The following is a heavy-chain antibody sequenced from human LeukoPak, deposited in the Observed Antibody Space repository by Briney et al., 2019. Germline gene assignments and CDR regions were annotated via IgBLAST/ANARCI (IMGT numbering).Heavy chain of an antibody. J-gene: IGHJ3*02. CDR1: GYTFTSYG. CDR2: ISAYNGNT. Sequence: GASVKVSCKASGYTFTSYGISWVRQAPRQGLEWMGWISAYNGNTNYAQKLQGRVTMTTDTSTSTAYMELRSLRSDDTAVYYCARDSGIVGATQAFDIWGQGTMVTVSS. V-gene: IGHV1-18*01. CDR3: ARDSGIVGATQAFDI. D-gene: IGHD1-26*01.